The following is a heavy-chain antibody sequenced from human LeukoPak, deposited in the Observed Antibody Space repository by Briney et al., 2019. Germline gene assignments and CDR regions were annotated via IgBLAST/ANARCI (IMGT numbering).Heavy chain of an antibody. CDR3: ASPGMVVVYPRAFDI. CDR2: ISYDGVRD. J-gene: IGHJ3*02. V-gene: IGHV3-30-3*01. D-gene: IGHD3-22*01. Sequence: GGSLRLSCAASGFLFSSHAMHWVRQAPGKGLEWVAFISYDGVRDYYADSVKGRFTISRDNSKNTLYLQMNSLRAEDTAVYYCASPGMVVVYPRAFDIWGQGTMVTVSS. CDR1: GFLFSSHA.